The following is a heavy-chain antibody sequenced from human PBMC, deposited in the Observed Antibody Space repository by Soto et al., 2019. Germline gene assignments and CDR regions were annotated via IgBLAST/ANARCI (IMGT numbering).Heavy chain of an antibody. CDR3: ARAGAAPYYYYGMNV. CDR1: GYTFTSYG. V-gene: IGHV1-18*01. J-gene: IGHJ6*02. Sequence: ASVKVSCKASGYTFTSYGISWVRQAPGQGLEWMGWISTYNGDTNDAPKFQDRVTMTSDTSTSTVYMELRSLRSDDTAVYYCARAGAAPYYYYGMNVWGQGTTVTVSS. CDR2: ISTYNGDT. D-gene: IGHD2-15*01.